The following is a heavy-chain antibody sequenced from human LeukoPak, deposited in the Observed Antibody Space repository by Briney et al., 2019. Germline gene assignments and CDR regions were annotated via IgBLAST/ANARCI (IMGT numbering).Heavy chain of an antibody. CDR2: ISWNSGSI. V-gene: IGHV3-9*01. D-gene: IGHD3-10*01. CDR3: ARDRVPYYGSGSSDAFDI. Sequence: GGSLRLSCAASGFTFDDYAMYWARQAPGKGLEWVSGISWNSGSIGYADSVKGRFTISRDNARNSLYLQMNSLRTEDTALYYCARDRVPYYGSGSSDAFDIWGQGTMVTVSS. CDR1: GFTFDDYA. J-gene: IGHJ3*02.